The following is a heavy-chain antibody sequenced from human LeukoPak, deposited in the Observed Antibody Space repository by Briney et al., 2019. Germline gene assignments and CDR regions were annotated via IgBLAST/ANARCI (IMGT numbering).Heavy chain of an antibody. Sequence: ASVKVSCKASGGTFSSYAISWVRQAPGQGLEWMGGIIPIFGTANYAQKFQGRVTITADESTSTAYMELSSLSSEDTAVYYCARDERLPAAMDYWGQGTLVTVSS. CDR1: GGTFSSYA. CDR3: ARDERLPAAMDY. CDR2: IIPIFGTA. J-gene: IGHJ4*02. D-gene: IGHD2-2*01. V-gene: IGHV1-69*13.